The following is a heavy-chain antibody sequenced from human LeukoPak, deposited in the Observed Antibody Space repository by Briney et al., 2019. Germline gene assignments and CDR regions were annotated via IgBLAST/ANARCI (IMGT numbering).Heavy chain of an antibody. Sequence: ASVKVSCKASVYTFPDYFMHWVRQAPGQGLEWMGWINPNSGGTSYAQKFQGRVTMTRDTSVTTAYMDLGRLRSDDTAVYYCARGRAGDYFDSWGQGTLVTVSS. CDR2: INPNSGGT. CDR1: VYTFPDYF. V-gene: IGHV1-2*02. J-gene: IGHJ4*02. CDR3: ARGRAGDYFDS.